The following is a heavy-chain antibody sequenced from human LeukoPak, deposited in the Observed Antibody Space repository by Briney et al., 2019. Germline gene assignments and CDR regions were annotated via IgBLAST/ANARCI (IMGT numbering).Heavy chain of an antibody. Sequence: ASVKVSCKASGYTFTSYGISWVRQTPGQGLEWMGWISAYNGNTNYAQKLQGRVTMTTDTSTSTAYMELRSLRSDDTAVYYCARWPRGPQEKYYFDYWGQGTLVTVSS. J-gene: IGHJ4*02. D-gene: IGHD3-10*01. CDR3: ARWPRGPQEKYYFDY. CDR1: GYTFTSYG. V-gene: IGHV1-18*01. CDR2: ISAYNGNT.